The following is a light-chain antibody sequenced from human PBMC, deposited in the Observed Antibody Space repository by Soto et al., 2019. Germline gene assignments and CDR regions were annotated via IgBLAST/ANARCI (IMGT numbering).Light chain of an antibody. CDR1: QAINTY. J-gene: IGKJ5*01. Sequence: DIQMTQSPSFLSASVGDRVTISCRASQAINTYLNWYQQKPGKAPKLLIYGTSDLQNGVPSRFSGGGSGTDFTLTISSLQPEDFATYYCQQSYSTLLITFGQGTQLEV. CDR3: QQSYSTLLIT. V-gene: IGKV1-39*01. CDR2: GTS.